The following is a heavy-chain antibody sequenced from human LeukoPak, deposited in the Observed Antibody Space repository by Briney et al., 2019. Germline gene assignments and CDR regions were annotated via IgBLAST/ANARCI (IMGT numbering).Heavy chain of an antibody. V-gene: IGHV4-59*01. D-gene: IGHD3-9*01. CDR3: ARTYYDILTGYYPYWYFDL. CDR2: IYYSGST. J-gene: IGHJ2*01. CDR1: GGSISSYY. Sequence: SETLSLTCTVPGGSISSYYWSWIRQPPGKGLEWIGYIYYSGSTNYNPSLKSRVTISVDTSKNQFSLKLSSVTAADTAVYYCARTYYDILTGYYPYWYFDLWGRGTLVTVSS.